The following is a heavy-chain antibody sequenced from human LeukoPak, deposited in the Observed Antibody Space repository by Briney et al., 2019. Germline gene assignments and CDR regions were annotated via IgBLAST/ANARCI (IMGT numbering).Heavy chain of an antibody. D-gene: IGHD2-2*01. V-gene: IGHV4-4*07. CDR1: GASISSYY. Sequence: SETLSLTCTVSGASISSYYWTWIRQPAGKGLEWIGRIYTSGTTNYNPSLKSRVTMSVDTSKNQFSLKLSSVTAADTAVYYCARLSADSSSSRGFDYWGQGTPVTVSS. CDR2: IYTSGTT. CDR3: ARLSADSSSSRGFDY. J-gene: IGHJ4*02.